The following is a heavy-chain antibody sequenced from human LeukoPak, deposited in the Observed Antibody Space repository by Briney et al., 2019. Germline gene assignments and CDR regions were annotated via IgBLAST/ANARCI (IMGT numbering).Heavy chain of an antibody. CDR3: ARASVTYYYYYYMDV. J-gene: IGHJ6*03. Sequence: SETLSLTCTVSGGSISSSSYYWGWIRQPPGKGLEWIGSIYYSGSTYYNPSLKSRVTISIDTSKNQFSLKLSSVTAADTAVYYCARASVTYYYYYYMDVWGKGTTVTVSS. V-gene: IGHV4-39*07. CDR1: GGSISSSSYY. D-gene: IGHD4-11*01. CDR2: IYYSGST.